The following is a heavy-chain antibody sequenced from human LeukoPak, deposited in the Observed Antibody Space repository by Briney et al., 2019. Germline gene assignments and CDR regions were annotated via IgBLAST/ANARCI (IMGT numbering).Heavy chain of an antibody. CDR2: ISYDGSNK. CDR1: GFTFSSYA. Sequence: GRSLRLSCAASGFTFSSYAMHWVRQAPGKGLEWVAVISYDGSNKYYADSVKGRFTISRDNSKNTLYLQMNSLRAEDTAVYYCAREGDSITMVRGVTPLYYYYGMDVWGQGTTVTVSS. CDR3: AREGDSITMVRGVTPLYYYYGMDV. J-gene: IGHJ6*02. V-gene: IGHV3-30-3*01. D-gene: IGHD3-10*01.